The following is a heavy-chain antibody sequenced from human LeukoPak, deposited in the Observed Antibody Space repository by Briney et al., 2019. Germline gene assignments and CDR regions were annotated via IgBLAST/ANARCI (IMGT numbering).Heavy chain of an antibody. CDR3: VRSAFHAGSGNYYDY. V-gene: IGHV3-74*03. Sequence: GGSLRLFCAASGFTFSNYWIHWVRQAPGKGLVWVSRIDNAGSITTYADSVKDRFTISRDNAENTLYLQVNSLRVEDTAVYYCVRSAFHAGSGNYYDYWGQGTLVTVSS. CDR1: GFTFSNYW. CDR2: IDNAGSIT. D-gene: IGHD3-22*01. J-gene: IGHJ4*02.